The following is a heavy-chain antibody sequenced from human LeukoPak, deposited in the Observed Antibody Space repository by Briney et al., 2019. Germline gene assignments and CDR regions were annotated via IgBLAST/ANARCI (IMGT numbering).Heavy chain of an antibody. CDR1: GGSFSGYY. CDR3: ARARSGKWGFDY. D-gene: IGHD1-26*01. Sequence: SETLSLTCTVYGGSFSGYYWSWIRQPPGRGLEWIGEINHSGSINYNPSLKSRVTISVDTSKNQFSLKLSSVTAANTAVYYCARARSGKWGFDYWGQGTLVTVSS. V-gene: IGHV4-34*01. J-gene: IGHJ4*02. CDR2: INHSGSI.